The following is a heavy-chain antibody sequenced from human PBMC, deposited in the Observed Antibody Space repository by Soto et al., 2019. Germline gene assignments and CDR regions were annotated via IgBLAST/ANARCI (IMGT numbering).Heavy chain of an antibody. V-gene: IGHV4-38-2*02. CDR1: GYLISSGYY. CDR3: ARDLSSGSQNWFDP. J-gene: IGHJ5*02. Sequence: XETLSLTCSVSGYLISSGYYWCCVRQTPGKGLEWLGSIDYSGRTYKNPSLKSRVSASVDLSKNQFSLNLRSVTAADTAVYFCARDLSSGSQNWFDPWGQGTLVTVSS. D-gene: IGHD3-22*01. CDR2: IDYSGRT.